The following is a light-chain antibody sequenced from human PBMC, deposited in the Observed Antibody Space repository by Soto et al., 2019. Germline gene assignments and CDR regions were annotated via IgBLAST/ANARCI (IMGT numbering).Light chain of an antibody. V-gene: IGKV3-15*01. CDR2: GAS. Sequence: EIVMTQSPGTLSVSPVERATLSCRASESVTSGGLAWYQQKPGQAPRLLIHGASTRAPGFPARFSGSGSGTDFTLTVSSLQSEDFAVYYCQQYNGWPWTFGLGTKVDIK. CDR1: ESVTSG. CDR3: QQYNGWPWT. J-gene: IGKJ1*01.